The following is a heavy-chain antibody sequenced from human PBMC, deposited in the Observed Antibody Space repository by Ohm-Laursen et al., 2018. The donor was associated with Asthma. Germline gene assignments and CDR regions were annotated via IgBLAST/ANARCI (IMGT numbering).Heavy chain of an antibody. CDR1: GFTFSSYA. CDR3: ARDWANWFDP. Sequence: SLRLSCAASGFTFSSYAMSWVRQAPGKGLEWVSGISSSGGSTYYADNVKGRFTISRDNAKNSLYLQMNSLRAEDTAVYYCARDWANWFDPWGQGTLVTVSS. V-gene: IGHV3-23*01. J-gene: IGHJ5*02. D-gene: IGHD3-16*01. CDR2: ISSSGGST.